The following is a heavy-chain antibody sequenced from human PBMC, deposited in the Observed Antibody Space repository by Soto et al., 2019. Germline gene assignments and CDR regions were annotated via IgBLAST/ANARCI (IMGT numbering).Heavy chain of an antibody. CDR1: GFSLSTSGMR. CDR3: ARTYSGSLYFDY. D-gene: IGHD1-26*01. Sequence: SGPTLVNPIQTLTLTCTFSGFSLSTSGMRVSWIRQPPGKALDWLARFDWDDDKFYSTSLKTRLTISKDTSKNQVVLTMTNMDPVDTATYYCARTYSGSLYFDYWGQGTLVTV. V-gene: IGHV2-70*04. CDR2: FDWDDDK. J-gene: IGHJ4*02.